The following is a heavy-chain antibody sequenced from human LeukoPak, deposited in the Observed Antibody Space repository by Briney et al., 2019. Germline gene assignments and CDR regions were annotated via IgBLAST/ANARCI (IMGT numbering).Heavy chain of an antibody. CDR1: GFTFSNYA. D-gene: IGHD3-9*01. V-gene: IGHV3-30*04. CDR3: ARGHDYDILTGYVTFMDV. Sequence: GGSLRLSCAASGFTFSNYAMHWVRQAPGKGLEWVALISYDGRSKYYADSVKGRFTISRDNSKNTLYLQMNSLRAEDTAVYYCARGHDYDILTGYVTFMDVWGQGTTVTVSS. J-gene: IGHJ6*02. CDR2: ISYDGRSK.